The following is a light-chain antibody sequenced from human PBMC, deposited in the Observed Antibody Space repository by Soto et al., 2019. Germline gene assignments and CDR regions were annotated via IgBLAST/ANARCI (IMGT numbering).Light chain of an antibody. CDR2: EVS. Sequence: DIQMPQSPSPLSASVGDRVTITCRASQSISRWLAWYQQNPGEAPTVLIYEVSTLQSGVPSRFSGGGSGTEFTLTITSLQPDDFATYYCQEYTTASRTFGQGTKVEVK. J-gene: IGKJ1*01. CDR3: QEYTTASRT. V-gene: IGKV1-5*01. CDR1: QSISRW.